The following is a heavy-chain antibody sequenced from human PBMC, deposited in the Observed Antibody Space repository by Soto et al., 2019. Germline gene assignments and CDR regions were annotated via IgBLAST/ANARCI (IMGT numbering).Heavy chain of an antibody. Sequence: QVQPVQSGAEVKKPGSSVKVSCKASGGTFSSYTISWVRQAPGQGLEWMGRIIPILGIANYAQKFQGRVTIPADQSTSTAYMELSSLRSEDTAVYYCASVMYGSGSYYLDYWGQGTLLTVSS. D-gene: IGHD3-10*01. CDR3: ASVMYGSGSYYLDY. CDR1: GGTFSSYT. CDR2: IIPILGIA. J-gene: IGHJ4*02. V-gene: IGHV1-69*02.